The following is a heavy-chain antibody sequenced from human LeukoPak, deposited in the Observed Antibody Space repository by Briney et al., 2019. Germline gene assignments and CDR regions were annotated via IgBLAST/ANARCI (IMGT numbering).Heavy chain of an antibody. Sequence: QPGRSLRLSCTASGFIFGDCAMTWVRQAPGKGLEWVGFIRSKAYGGTTEYAASVKGRFTISRDDSKSIAYLQMNSLKIEGTAVYYCTRDPSGPVDPWGQGTLVTVSS. D-gene: IGHD5-12*01. CDR2: IRSKAYGGTT. CDR1: GFIFGDCA. J-gene: IGHJ5*02. V-gene: IGHV3-49*04. CDR3: TRDPSGPVDP.